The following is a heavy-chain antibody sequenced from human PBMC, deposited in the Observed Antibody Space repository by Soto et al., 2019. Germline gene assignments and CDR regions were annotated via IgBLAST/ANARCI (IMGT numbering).Heavy chain of an antibody. Sequence: GGSLRLSCAAPGCTFSTYSMAWVRQAPGKGLEWVSSVSGSGGNTYYADSVKGRLTISRDNSKNTLYLQMNSLRAEDTAVYYCAKGQLGVVMDGWGQGTTVTVSS. CDR3: AKGQLGVVMDG. CDR2: VSGSGGNT. CDR1: GCTFSTYS. J-gene: IGHJ6*02. V-gene: IGHV3-23*01. D-gene: IGHD3-3*01.